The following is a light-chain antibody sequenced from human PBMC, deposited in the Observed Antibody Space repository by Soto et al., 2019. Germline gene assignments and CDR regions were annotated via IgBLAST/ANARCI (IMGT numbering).Light chain of an antibody. CDR2: DAS. V-gene: IGKV3-20*01. Sequence: EIVLTQSPDTLSLSPGERATLSCRASQSVRSERLAWYQQKRGQAPTLLIFDASSRASGTPEGFSGSGSGTDFTLTISRLEPEDFAVYYCQEYDGAPPITFGLGTRLEI. CDR3: QEYDGAPPIT. J-gene: IGKJ5*01. CDR1: QSVRSER.